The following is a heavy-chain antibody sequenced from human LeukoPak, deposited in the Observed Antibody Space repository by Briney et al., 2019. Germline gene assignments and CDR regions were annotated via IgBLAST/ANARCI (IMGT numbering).Heavy chain of an antibody. CDR1: GFTFSTYS. V-gene: IGHV3-48*01. J-gene: IGHJ4*02. CDR2: ISSSSTTI. Sequence: GGSLRLSCAASGFTFSTYSMNWVRQAPGKGLEWISFISSSSTTIYYADSVKGRFTISRDNAKNSLFLQMNSLRAEDTAVYYCAREGRNSIFGVVNQNLNDYFDYWGQGTLVTASS. D-gene: IGHD3-3*01. CDR3: AREGRNSIFGVVNQNLNDYFDY.